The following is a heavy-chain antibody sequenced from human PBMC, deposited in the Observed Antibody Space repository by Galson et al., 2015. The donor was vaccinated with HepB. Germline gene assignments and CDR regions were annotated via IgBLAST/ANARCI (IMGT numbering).Heavy chain of an antibody. D-gene: IGHD7-27*01. Sequence: SCKASGGTFGSYAMHWVRQAPGKGLEWVAVISYDGSNKYYADSVKGRFTISRDNSKNALYLQMNSLRAEDTAVYYCASARSELGSYWYFDLWGRGTLVTVSS. V-gene: IGHV3-30-3*01. CDR2: ISYDGSNK. CDR1: GGTFGSYA. CDR3: ASARSELGSYWYFDL. J-gene: IGHJ2*01.